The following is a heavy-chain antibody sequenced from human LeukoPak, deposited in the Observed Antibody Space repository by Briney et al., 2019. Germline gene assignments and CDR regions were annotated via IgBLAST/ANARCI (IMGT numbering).Heavy chain of an antibody. CDR1: GFTFTSSA. D-gene: IGHD3-10*01. CDR2: IVVGSGNT. Sequence: GASVKVSCKASGFTFTSSAVQWARQARGQRLEWIGWIVVGSGNTNYAQKFQERVTITRDMSTSTAYMELSSLRSEDTAVYYCAAGVTVRGVTDYWGQGTLVTVSS. J-gene: IGHJ4*02. V-gene: IGHV1-58*01. CDR3: AAGVTVRGVTDY.